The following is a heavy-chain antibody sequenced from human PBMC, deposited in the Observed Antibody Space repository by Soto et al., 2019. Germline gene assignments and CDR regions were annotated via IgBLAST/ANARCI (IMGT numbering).Heavy chain of an antibody. CDR3: ARDIEVVPAAMDYYHGMDV. CDR1: GYTFTSYG. D-gene: IGHD2-2*01. V-gene: IGHV1-18*01. CDR2: ISAYNGNT. J-gene: IGHJ6*02. Sequence: VSVEASCKDSGYTFTSYGLCWVCQDPGQGLEWMGWISAYNGNTNYAQKLQGRVTMTTDTSTSTAYMELRSLRSDDTAVYYCARDIEVVPAAMDYYHGMDVWVQGTTVTVSS.